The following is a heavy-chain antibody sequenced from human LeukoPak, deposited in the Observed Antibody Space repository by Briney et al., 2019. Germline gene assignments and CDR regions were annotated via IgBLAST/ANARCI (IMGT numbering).Heavy chain of an antibody. CDR2: ITASSSST. V-gene: IGHV3-23*01. J-gene: IGHJ4*02. CDR1: GFTFSNYG. Sequence: GGSLRLSCEASGFTFSNYGMSWVRQAPGKGLEWVSAITASSSSTHDADSVQGRFTISRDNFKNTLYLQMNSLRPEDTAIYYCAKLFGSGTYNNFFHYWGQGTLVTVSS. CDR3: AKLFGSGTYNNFFHY. D-gene: IGHD3-10*01.